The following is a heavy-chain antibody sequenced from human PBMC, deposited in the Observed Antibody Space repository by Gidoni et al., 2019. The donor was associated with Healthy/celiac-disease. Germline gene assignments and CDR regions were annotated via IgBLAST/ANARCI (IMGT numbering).Heavy chain of an antibody. D-gene: IGHD3-10*01. Sequence: EVQLLESGGGLLQHGGYLRLSCAASGFTFSSYAMSWVRQAPGKGLEWVSAISGSGGITSYADSVKGRFTISRDNSKNTLYLQMNSLRAEDTAVYYCAKDLVVRAKYYFDYWGQGTLVTVSS. J-gene: IGHJ4*02. CDR1: GFTFSSYA. CDR3: AKDLVVRAKYYFDY. CDR2: ISGSGGIT. V-gene: IGHV3-23*01.